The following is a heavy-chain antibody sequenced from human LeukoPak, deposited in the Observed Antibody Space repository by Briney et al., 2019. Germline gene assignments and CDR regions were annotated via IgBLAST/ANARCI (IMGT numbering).Heavy chain of an antibody. V-gene: IGHV1-2*02. D-gene: IGHD6-19*01. Sequence: ASVKVSCKASGYTFTGYYMHWVRQAPGQGLEWMGWINPNSGGTNYAQKFQGRVTMTRDTSISTAYMDLSRLRSDDTAVYYCARDHPVAVAPGAFDIWGQGTMVTVSS. CDR2: INPNSGGT. CDR3: ARDHPVAVAPGAFDI. J-gene: IGHJ3*02. CDR1: GYTFTGYY.